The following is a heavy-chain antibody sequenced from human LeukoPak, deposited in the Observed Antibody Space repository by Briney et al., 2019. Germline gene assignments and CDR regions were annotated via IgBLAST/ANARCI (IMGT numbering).Heavy chain of an antibody. CDR2: ISYDGSNK. V-gene: IGHV3-30*18. J-gene: IGHJ3*02. CDR3: AKSQRGGSPHGGAFDI. CDR1: GFTFSSYW. D-gene: IGHD1-26*01. Sequence: GGSLRLSCAASGFTFSSYWMHWVRQAPGKGLEWVAVISYDGSNKYYADSVKGRFTISRDNSKNTLYLQMNSLRAEDTAVYYCAKSQRGGSPHGGAFDIWGQGTMVTVSS.